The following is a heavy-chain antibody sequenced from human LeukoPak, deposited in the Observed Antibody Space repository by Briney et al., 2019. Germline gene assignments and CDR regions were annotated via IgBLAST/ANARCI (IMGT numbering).Heavy chain of an antibody. CDR2: MYVSGST. D-gene: IGHD2-15*01. CDR1: GDSISSYY. J-gene: IGHJ5*02. Sequence: VKPSETLSLTCIVSGDSISSYYWSWIRQPAGKGLEWIGRMYVSGSTNYNPSLKSRVTMSVDTSKNQFSLRLTSVTPADTAVYYCARVGRYCSGGSCYGENWFDPWGQGTLVTVSS. CDR3: ARVGRYCSGGSCYGENWFDP. V-gene: IGHV4-4*07.